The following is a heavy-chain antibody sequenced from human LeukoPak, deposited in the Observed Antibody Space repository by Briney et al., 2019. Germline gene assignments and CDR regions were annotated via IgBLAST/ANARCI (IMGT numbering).Heavy chain of an antibody. Sequence: PGGSLRLSCVASGFTFSNLAMGWVRQAPGKGLEWVSVISDSGGTTYYADSVKGRFTISRDNSRNTLYLQMNSLRVEDTAVYYCAKDLSSGYYDAFDIWGQGTMVTVSS. J-gene: IGHJ3*02. V-gene: IGHV3-23*01. D-gene: IGHD3-22*01. CDR1: GFTFSNLA. CDR2: ISDSGGTT. CDR3: AKDLSSGYYDAFDI.